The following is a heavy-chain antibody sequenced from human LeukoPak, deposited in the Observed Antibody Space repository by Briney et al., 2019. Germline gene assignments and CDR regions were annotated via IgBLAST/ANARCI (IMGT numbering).Heavy chain of an antibody. J-gene: IGHJ4*02. D-gene: IGHD3-10*01. CDR2: ISGSGGST. CDR1: GFTFSSYG. CDR3: ARDVYYYGSGIDY. Sequence: GGSLRLSCAASGFTFSSYGMSWVRQAPGKGLEWVSAISGSGGSTYYADSVKGRFTISRDNSKNTLYLQMNSLRAEDTAVYYCARDVYYYGSGIDYWGQGTLVTVSS. V-gene: IGHV3-23*01.